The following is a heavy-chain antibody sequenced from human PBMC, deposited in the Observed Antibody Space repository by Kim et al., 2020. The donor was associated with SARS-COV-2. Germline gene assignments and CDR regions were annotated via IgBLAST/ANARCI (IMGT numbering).Heavy chain of an antibody. J-gene: IGHJ6*02. Sequence: SVKVSCKASGGTFSSYAISWVRQAPGQGLEWMGRSIPILGIANYAQKFQGRVTITADKSTSTAYMELSSLRSEDTAVYYCARDSMPLLPVARPSDYGRDVWGQGTTVTVSS. CDR2: SIPILGIA. D-gene: IGHD6-19*01. CDR1: GGTFSSYA. V-gene: IGHV1-69*04. CDR3: ARDSMPLLPVARPSDYGRDV.